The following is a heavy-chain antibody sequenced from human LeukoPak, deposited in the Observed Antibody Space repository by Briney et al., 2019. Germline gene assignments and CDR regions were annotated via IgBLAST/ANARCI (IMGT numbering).Heavy chain of an antibody. D-gene: IGHD6-6*01. CDR2: VSGHNGDT. Sequence: ASVKVSCKASGYIFTSYAITWVRQAPGQGLEWMGWVSGHNGDTNYAQSLQGRVTMTIDTPTSAAYMELRSLRSDDTAVYYCARDWLIAARPDYWGQGTLVTVSS. CDR1: GYIFTSYA. V-gene: IGHV1-18*01. J-gene: IGHJ4*02. CDR3: ARDWLIAARPDY.